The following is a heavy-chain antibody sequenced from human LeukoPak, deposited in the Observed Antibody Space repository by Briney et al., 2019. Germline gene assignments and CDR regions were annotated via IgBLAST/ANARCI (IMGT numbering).Heavy chain of an antibody. Sequence: GGSLRLSCAASGITFSNYFMSWVRQAPGKGLEWVSAIGPSGGNTYYADSMKGRFTISRDNSKNTLYLQMTSLRAEETAVYYCAKDSKMSYYGSGSHYDYWGQGTLVTVSS. CDR3: AKDSKMSYYGSGSHYDY. J-gene: IGHJ4*02. CDR2: IGPSGGNT. CDR1: GITFSNYF. D-gene: IGHD3-10*01. V-gene: IGHV3-23*01.